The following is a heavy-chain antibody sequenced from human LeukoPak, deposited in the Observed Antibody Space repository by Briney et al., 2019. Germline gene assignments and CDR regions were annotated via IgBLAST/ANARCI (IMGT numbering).Heavy chain of an antibody. CDR1: GGSFSGYY. D-gene: IGHD2-2*01. Sequence: PSETLSLTCAVYGGSFSGYYWSWIRQPPGKGLEWIGEINHSGSTNYNPSLKSRVTISVDTSKNQFSLKLSSVTAADPAVYYCARGRYCSSTSCPTGLGYYYGMDVWGKGTTVTVSS. CDR2: INHSGST. J-gene: IGHJ6*04. V-gene: IGHV4-34*01. CDR3: ARGRYCSSTSCPTGLGYYYGMDV.